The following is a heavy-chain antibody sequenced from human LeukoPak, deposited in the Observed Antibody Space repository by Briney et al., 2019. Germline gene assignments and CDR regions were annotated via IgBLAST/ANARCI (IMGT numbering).Heavy chain of an antibody. Sequence: GGSLRLSCAASGFTFSSYAMHWVRQAPGKGLEWVAVISYDGSNKYYADSVKGRFTISRDNSKNTLYLQMNSLRAEDTAVYYCARDILTGSQSRFQHWGQGTLVTVSS. D-gene: IGHD3-9*01. CDR1: GFTFSSYA. V-gene: IGHV3-30-3*01. CDR2: ISYDGSNK. CDR3: ARDILTGSQSRFQH. J-gene: IGHJ1*01.